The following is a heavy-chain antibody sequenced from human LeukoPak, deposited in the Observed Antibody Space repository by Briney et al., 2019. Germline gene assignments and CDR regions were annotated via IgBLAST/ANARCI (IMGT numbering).Heavy chain of an antibody. D-gene: IGHD5-12*01. CDR1: GFTFSRHA. CDR2: ITSSGSYR. Sequence: GGSLRLSCAASGFTFSRHAMNWVRQAPGEGLEWVSSITSSGSYRYHSDSVKGRFTIPRDNAKNSLYLQMNSLRVEDTAVYYCASENIVATSGALFDYWGQGTLVTVSS. CDR3: ASENIVATSGALFDY. V-gene: IGHV3-21*01. J-gene: IGHJ4*02.